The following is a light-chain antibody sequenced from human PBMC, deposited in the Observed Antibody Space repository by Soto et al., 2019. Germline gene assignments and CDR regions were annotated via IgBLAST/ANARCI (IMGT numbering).Light chain of an antibody. CDR3: QQYHSYPWT. Sequence: DIQMTQSPSILSASVGDRVTITCRASQSISSWLAWFQQMPGKAPNLLIYKASNLQSGVPSRFSGSGSETGFTLTITSLQTVDFATYYCQQYHSYPWTFGQGTRV. J-gene: IGKJ1*01. CDR1: QSISSW. CDR2: KAS. V-gene: IGKV1-5*03.